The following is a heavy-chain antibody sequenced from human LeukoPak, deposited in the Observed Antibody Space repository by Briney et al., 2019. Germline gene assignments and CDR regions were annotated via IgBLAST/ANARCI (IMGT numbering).Heavy chain of an antibody. CDR3: ATFQAYANSGHLRPYFDY. Sequence: ASVKVSCKISGYSLTELAIHWVRQAPGRGLEWMGGSDPEDVKTSFAEKFQGRVTFTEDTSTDTAFMELSRLRSDDTAVYYCATFQAYANSGHLRPYFDYWGQGTLVTVSS. V-gene: IGHV1-24*01. D-gene: IGHD3-22*01. J-gene: IGHJ4*02. CDR1: GYSLTELA. CDR2: SDPEDVKT.